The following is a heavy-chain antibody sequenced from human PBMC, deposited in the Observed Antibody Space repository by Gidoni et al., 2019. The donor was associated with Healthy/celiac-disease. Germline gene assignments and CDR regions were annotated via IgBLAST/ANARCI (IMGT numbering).Heavy chain of an antibody. V-gene: IGHV1-24*01. CDR1: GYTLTELS. J-gene: IGHJ5*02. D-gene: IGHD3-16*02. Sequence: QVQLVQSGAEVKTPGASVKVSCTVSGYTLTELSMHWVRQAPGKGLEWMGGFDPEDGETIYEQKFQGRVTMTEDTSTDTAYMELSSLRSEDTAVYYCAGIMITFGGVIANRDNWFDPWGQGTLVTVSS. CDR2: FDPEDGET. CDR3: AGIMITFGGVIANRDNWFDP.